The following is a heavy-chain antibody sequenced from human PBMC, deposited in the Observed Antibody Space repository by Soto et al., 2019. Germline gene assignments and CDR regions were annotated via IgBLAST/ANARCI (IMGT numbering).Heavy chain of an antibody. Sequence: SVKVSCKASGFTFTSSAMQWVRQARGQRLEWIGWIVVGSGNTNYAQKFQERVTITRDMSTSTAYMKLSSLRSEDTAVYYCAASHNYDFWSGYYFPYYYYYYMDVWGKGTTVTVSS. CDR1: GFTFTSSA. CDR3: AASHNYDFWSGYYFPYYYYYYMDV. CDR2: IVVGSGNT. D-gene: IGHD3-3*01. V-gene: IGHV1-58*02. J-gene: IGHJ6*03.